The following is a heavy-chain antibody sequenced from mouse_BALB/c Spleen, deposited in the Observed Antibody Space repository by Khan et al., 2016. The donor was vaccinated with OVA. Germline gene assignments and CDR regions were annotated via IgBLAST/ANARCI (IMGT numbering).Heavy chain of an antibody. J-gene: IGHJ4*01. CDR2: ISSTGST. V-gene: IGHV3-2*02. CDR3: ARSVYYSDSYAMDY. D-gene: IGHD2-13*01. Sequence: EVQLQESGPGLVKPSQSLSLTCTVTGYSITSDYAWNWIRQFPGNKLEWMGYISSTGSTSYNPSLKSRISITRDTSKNQFFLHLNSWTTEDTATYYCARSVYYSDSYAMDYWGQGTSVTVSS. CDR1: GYSITSDYA.